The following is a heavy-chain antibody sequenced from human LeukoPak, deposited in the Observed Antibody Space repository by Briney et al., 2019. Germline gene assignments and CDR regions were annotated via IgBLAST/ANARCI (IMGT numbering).Heavy chain of an antibody. CDR1: GYTFTDYY. CDR3: ARGITIFGVNNWFDP. J-gene: IGHJ5*02. D-gene: IGHD3-3*01. V-gene: IGHV1-2*02. CDR2: IDPNSGAT. Sequence: ASVKVSCKASGYTFTDYYIHWVRQAPGQGLEWMAWIDPNSGATNYAQKFQGRVTMTRDTSISTAYMELSRLRSDDTAVYYCARGITIFGVNNWFDPWGQGTLVTVSS.